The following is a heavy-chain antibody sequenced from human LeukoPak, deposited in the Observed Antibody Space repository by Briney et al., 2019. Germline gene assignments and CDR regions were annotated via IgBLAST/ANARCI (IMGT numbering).Heavy chain of an antibody. D-gene: IGHD2-21*02. CDR2: IYYSGST. Sequence: SETLSLTCTVSGGSVSSGIYYWSWIRQHPGRGLEWIGYIYYSGSTYYNPSLKSRVTISVGTSKSQFSLKLSSVTAADTAVYYCARAPSDSWFDPWGQGTLVTVSS. CDR1: GGSVSSGIYY. CDR3: ARAPSDSWFDP. J-gene: IGHJ5*02. V-gene: IGHV4-31*03.